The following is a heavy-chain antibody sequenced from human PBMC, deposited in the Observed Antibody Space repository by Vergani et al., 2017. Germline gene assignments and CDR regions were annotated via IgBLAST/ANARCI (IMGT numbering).Heavy chain of an antibody. Sequence: QVQLVESGGGVVQPGRSLRLSCTPSSFKLGDYGMHWVRQAPGRGLEWVSMTWYEGNNNYYADPVKGRFTIPKDISKNTLYLQMNSLGGDDTAVYYCARKAKATPAWLDYWGQGTLVTVSS. J-gene: IGHJ4*02. CDR1: SFKLGDYG. CDR2: TWYEGNNN. CDR3: ARKAKATPAWLDY. V-gene: IGHV3-33*01. D-gene: IGHD1-26*01.